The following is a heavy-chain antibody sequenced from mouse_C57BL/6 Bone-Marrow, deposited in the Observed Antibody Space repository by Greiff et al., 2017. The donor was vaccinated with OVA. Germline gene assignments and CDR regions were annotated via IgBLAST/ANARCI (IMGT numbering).Heavy chain of an antibody. CDR3: ARHEGYYGSSPAWFAY. V-gene: IGHV1-62-2*01. Sequence: QMQLKQSGAELVKPGASVKLSCKASGYTFTEYTIHWVKQRSGQGLEWIGWFYPGSGSIKYNEKFKDKATLTADKSSSTVYMELSRLTSEDSAVYFCARHEGYYGSSPAWFAYWGQGTLVTVSA. CDR2: FYPGSGSI. CDR1: GYTFTEYT. J-gene: IGHJ3*01. D-gene: IGHD1-1*01.